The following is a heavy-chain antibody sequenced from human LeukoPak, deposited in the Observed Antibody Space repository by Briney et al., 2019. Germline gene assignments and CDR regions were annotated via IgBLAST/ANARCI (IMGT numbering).Heavy chain of an antibody. CDR3: AGGRTYSSSTLEDY. V-gene: IGHV3-53*01. CDR2: IYSDGST. Sequence: PGGSLRLSCAASGFTVISNYMSWVRQAPGKGLEWVSVIYSDGSTYYTDSVKGRFTISRDNSKNTLYLQMDSLRADDTAVYYCAGGRTYSSSTLEDYWGQGTLVTVSS. D-gene: IGHD6-13*01. J-gene: IGHJ4*02. CDR1: GFTVISNY.